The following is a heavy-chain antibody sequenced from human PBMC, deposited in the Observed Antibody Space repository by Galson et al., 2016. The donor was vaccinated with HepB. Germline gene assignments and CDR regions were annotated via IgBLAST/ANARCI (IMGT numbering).Heavy chain of an antibody. CDR1: GVSISGPSW. Sequence: SETLSLTCAVSGVSISGPSWWNWVCQPPGKGLEWIGEIYHSGSTNYNPSLKSRVSMSVDESKNLFSLKLSSVTAADTAIYYCARFFYFGSGNIYYKYVMDVWGQGTTVTVSS. V-gene: IGHV4-4*02. D-gene: IGHD3-10*01. CDR2: IYHSGST. J-gene: IGHJ6*02. CDR3: ARFFYFGSGNIYYKYVMDV.